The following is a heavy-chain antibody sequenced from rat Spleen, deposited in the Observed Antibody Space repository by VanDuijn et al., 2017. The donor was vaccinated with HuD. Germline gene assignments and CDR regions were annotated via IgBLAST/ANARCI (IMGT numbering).Heavy chain of an antibody. Sequence: EVQLVVSDGGLVQPARSLKLSCEASGFTFSDYYMARVRQAPTTGLEWVASITTGGGNTYYRDSVKGRFTIPRDNAKSTLYLQMDSLRSEDTATYYCARQWLTGSHWFFDFWGPGTIVTVSS. J-gene: IGHJ1*01. CDR2: ITTGGGNT. V-gene: IGHV5-25*01. D-gene: IGHD1-4*01. CDR3: ARQWLTGSHWFFDF. CDR1: GFTFSDYY.